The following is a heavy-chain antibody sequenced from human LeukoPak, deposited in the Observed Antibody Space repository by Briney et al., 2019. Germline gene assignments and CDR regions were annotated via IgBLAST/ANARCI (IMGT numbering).Heavy chain of an antibody. J-gene: IGHJ4*02. V-gene: IGHV3-7*01. CDR2: IKEDGSEK. D-gene: IGHD3-9*01. CDR1: GFAFGSYW. CDR3: ARSLTRNAY. Sequence: GGSLRLSCSASGFAFGSYWMNWVRQAPGKGLEWVANIKEDGSEKYYVDSVEGRFTISRDNAKNSLYLQMNSLRAEDTAVYYCARSLTRNAYWGQGTLVTVSS.